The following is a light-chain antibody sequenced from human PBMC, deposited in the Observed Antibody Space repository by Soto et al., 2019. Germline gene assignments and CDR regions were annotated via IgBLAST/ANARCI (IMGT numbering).Light chain of an antibody. J-gene: IGKJ1*01. CDR1: QSVSSY. CDR2: DAS. V-gene: IGKV3-11*01. CDR3: QQRSNWPRT. Sequence: EIVLTQSPATLSLSPGERATLSCRASQSVSSYLAWYQQKPGLAPRLLIYDASNRATGIPARFSGSGSGTDFTLTISSLEPEDFVVYYCQQRSNWPRTFGQGTKVEIK.